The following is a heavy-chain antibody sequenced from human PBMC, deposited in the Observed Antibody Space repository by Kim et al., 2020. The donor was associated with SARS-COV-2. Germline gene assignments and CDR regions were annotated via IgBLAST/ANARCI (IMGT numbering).Heavy chain of an antibody. J-gene: IGHJ6*02. D-gene: IGHD6-13*01. Sequence: GGSLRLSCAASGFTFGDYGMSWVRQAPGKGLEWVSGINWDGGATHYADSVKDRFTISRDNAKNSLHLQMNSLRGEDTALYYCAKDLSSSWSSMDVWGQGT. CDR1: GFTFGDYG. V-gene: IGHV3-20*04. CDR2: INWDGGAT. CDR3: AKDLSSSWSSMDV.